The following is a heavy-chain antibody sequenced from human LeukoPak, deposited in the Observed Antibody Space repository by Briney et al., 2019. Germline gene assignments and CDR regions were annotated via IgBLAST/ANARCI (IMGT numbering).Heavy chain of an antibody. D-gene: IGHD2-2*01. CDR3: ARGPGYCSSTSCYGLYMDV. V-gene: IGHV4-61*02. CDR1: GYSISSGYY. J-gene: IGHJ6*03. Sequence: SETLSLTCTVSGYSISSGYYWSWIRQPAGKTLEWIGRIYTSGSTNYNPSLKSRVTISVDTSKNQFSLKLSSVTAADTAVYYCARGPGYCSSTSCYGLYMDVWGKGTTVTISS. CDR2: IYTSGST.